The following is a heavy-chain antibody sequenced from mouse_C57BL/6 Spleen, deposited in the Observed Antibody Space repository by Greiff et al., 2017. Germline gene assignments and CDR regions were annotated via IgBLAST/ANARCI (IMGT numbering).Heavy chain of an antibody. Sequence: EVQLQESGGGLVQPKGSLKLSCAASGFSFNTYAMNWVRQAPGKGLEWVARIRSKSNNYATYYADSVKDRFTISRDDSESMLYLLMNNLKTEDTAMYYCVRQEWLTYWGQGTLVTVSA. CDR2: IRSKSNNYAT. V-gene: IGHV10-1*01. CDR3: VRQEWLTY. J-gene: IGHJ3*01. CDR1: GFSFNTYA.